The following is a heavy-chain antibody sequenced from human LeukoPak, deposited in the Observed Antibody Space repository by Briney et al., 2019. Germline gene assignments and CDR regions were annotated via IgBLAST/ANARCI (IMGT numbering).Heavy chain of an antibody. J-gene: IGHJ4*02. CDR3: ARRRASGRYLGYFAY. Sequence: SETLSLTCTVSGGSISSSDHFWGWIRQPPGKGLEWIASIYYSGSTYYSPSLKSRVTISVDTSKNQFSLKLSSVTAADTAVYYCARRRASGRYLGYFAYWGQGTLVTVS. CDR2: IYYSGST. V-gene: IGHV4-39*07. CDR1: GGSISSSDHF. D-gene: IGHD1-26*01.